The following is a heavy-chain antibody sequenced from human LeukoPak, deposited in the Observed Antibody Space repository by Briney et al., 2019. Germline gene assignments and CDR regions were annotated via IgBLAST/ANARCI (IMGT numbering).Heavy chain of an antibody. CDR1: GFTFSSYS. D-gene: IGHD5-12*01. J-gene: IGHJ4*02. V-gene: IGHV3-21*01. CDR2: ISSSSSYI. CDR3: ARCGYDFDY. Sequence: GGSLRPSCAASGFTFSSYSTNWVRQAARKGLEWVSSISSSSSYIYYADSVKGRFTISRDNAKNTVELQMNSLRAEDTAVYYCARCGYDFDYWGQGALVTVSS.